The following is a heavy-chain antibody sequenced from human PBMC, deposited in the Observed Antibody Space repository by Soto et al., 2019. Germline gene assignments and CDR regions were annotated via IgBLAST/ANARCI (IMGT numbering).Heavy chain of an antibody. CDR3: ARVHVMVVAGSTFDY. CDR1: GFSISSDYF. Sequence: PSETLSLTCAVSGFSISSDYFWGWIRQPPGKGLEWIASIYHGGTTFYNPSLKSRVTLSVDTSNNQFSLKLTSVTAADTAVYYCARVHVMVVAGSTFDYWGHGTLVTVSS. J-gene: IGHJ4*01. CDR2: IYHGGTT. D-gene: IGHD6-19*01. V-gene: IGHV4-38-2*01.